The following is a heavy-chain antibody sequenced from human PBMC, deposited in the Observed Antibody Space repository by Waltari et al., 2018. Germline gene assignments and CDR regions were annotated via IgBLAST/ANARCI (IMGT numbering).Heavy chain of an antibody. D-gene: IGHD6-13*01. Sequence: QVQLVESGGDVVQPGGSLRLSCTASAVTFSGYAIHWVRQAPGKGLGWGALGSNDGRTTDDADSVKGRFTISRDNSQKTVALEMSSLRSDDMAMYYCAGGRPYSNAWYFQFWGQGTLVSVSS. CDR3: AGGRPYSNAWYFQF. V-gene: IGHV3-30*04. J-gene: IGHJ1*01. CDR2: GSNDGRTT. CDR1: AVTFSGYA.